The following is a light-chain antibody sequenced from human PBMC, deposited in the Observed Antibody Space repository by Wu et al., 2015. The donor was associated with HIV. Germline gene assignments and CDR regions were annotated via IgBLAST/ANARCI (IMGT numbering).Light chain of an antibody. CDR1: QRIDSRS. Sequence: EIVLSQSSGTLSLSPGERATVSCRASQRIDSRSLAWYQQRLGQAPRLLISAASNRAAGIPDRFNGSGSGTDFILTISGLEPEDSAVYFCQQYGGSPPVTFGQGTRLEI. CDR2: AAS. V-gene: IGKV3-20*01. CDR3: QQYGGSPPVT. J-gene: IGKJ5*01.